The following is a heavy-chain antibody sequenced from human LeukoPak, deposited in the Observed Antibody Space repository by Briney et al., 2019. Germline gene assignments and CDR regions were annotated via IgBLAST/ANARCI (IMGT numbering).Heavy chain of an antibody. CDR1: SGSISRYY. D-gene: IGHD2-21*02. CDR3: ARGGAYCGGDCYLDY. Sequence: SETLSLTCTVSSGSISRYYWNWIQQPAGKGLEWIGRIYTSGTTNYNPSLKSRVTMSVDTSKNQFSLKLSWITAADTSVYYCARGGAYCGGDCYLDYWGQGTLVTVSS. V-gene: IGHV4-4*07. CDR2: IYTSGTT. J-gene: IGHJ4*02.